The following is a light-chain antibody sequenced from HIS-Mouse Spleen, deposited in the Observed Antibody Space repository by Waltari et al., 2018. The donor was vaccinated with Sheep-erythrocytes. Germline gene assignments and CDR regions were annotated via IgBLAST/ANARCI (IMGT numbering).Light chain of an antibody. Sequence: SYELTQPPSVSVSPGQTASITCSGDKLGDKYACWYQQKPGQSPVLVIYQDSKRPSGILERFSGSNSGTTATLTISGTQAMDEADYYCQAWDSSTVVFGGGTKLTVL. J-gene: IGLJ2*01. CDR2: QDS. V-gene: IGLV3-1*01. CDR3: QAWDSSTVV. CDR1: KLGDKY.